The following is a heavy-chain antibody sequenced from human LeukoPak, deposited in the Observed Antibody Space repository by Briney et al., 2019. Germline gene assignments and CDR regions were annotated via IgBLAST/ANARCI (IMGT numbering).Heavy chain of an antibody. CDR2: IYHSGST. J-gene: IGHJ4*02. CDR1: GYSISSGYY. V-gene: IGHV4-38-2*01. CDR3: ARTQWFGELLFDY. Sequence: SETLSLTCAVSGYSISSGYYWVWIRQPPGKGLEWIGSIYHSGSTCYNPSLKSRVTISVDTSKSQFSLKLSSVTAADTAVYYCARTQWFGELLFDYWGQGTLVTVSS. D-gene: IGHD3-10*01.